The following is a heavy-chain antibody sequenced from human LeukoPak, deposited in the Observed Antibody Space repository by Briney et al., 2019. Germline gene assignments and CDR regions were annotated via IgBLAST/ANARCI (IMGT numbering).Heavy chain of an antibody. CDR3: ARVVGATQQYYFDY. V-gene: IGHV3-30-3*01. Sequence: PGGSLRLSCAASGFTFSGSAMHWVRQASGKGLEWVAVISYDGSNKYYADSVKGRFTISRDNSKNTLYLQMNSLRAEDTAVYYCARVVGATQQYYFDYWGQGTLVTVSS. D-gene: IGHD1-26*01. CDR2: ISYDGSNK. J-gene: IGHJ4*02. CDR1: GFTFSGSA.